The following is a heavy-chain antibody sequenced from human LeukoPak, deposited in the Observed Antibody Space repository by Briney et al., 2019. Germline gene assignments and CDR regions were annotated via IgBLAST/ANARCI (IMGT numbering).Heavy chain of an antibody. CDR2: INTNTGNP. J-gene: IGHJ5*02. D-gene: IGHD6-13*01. Sequence: ASVKVSCKASGYTFTSYAMNWVRQAPGQGLEWMGWINTNTGNPTYAQGFTGRFVFSLDTSVSTAYLQISSLKAEDTAVYYCARGGIAAAAPSKYNWFDPWGQGTLVTVSS. CDR3: ARGGIAAAAPSKYNWFDP. CDR1: GYTFTSYA. V-gene: IGHV7-4-1*02.